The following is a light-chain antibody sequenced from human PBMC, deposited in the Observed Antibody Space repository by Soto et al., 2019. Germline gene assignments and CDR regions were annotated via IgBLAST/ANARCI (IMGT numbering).Light chain of an antibody. CDR1: QSVSSSY. CDR2: GAS. V-gene: IGKV3-20*01. Sequence: EIVLTQSPGTLSLSPGERATLSCRASQSVSSSYLAWYQQKPGQAPRLLIYGASSRATGIPDRFSGSGSGTDFTLTISRLEPEDFAVYSCQHQGTFGPGTKVDIK. J-gene: IGKJ3*01. CDR3: QHQGT.